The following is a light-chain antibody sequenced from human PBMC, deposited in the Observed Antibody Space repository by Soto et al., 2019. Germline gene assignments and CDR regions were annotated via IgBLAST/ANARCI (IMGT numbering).Light chain of an antibody. J-gene: IGKJ5*01. CDR1: QSVSSY. V-gene: IGKV3-11*01. CDR3: QQRSNWPGT. CDR2: DAS. Sequence: EVVLTQSPVTLSLSPGERATLSCRASQSVSSYLAWYQQKPGQAPRLLIYDASNRATGIPARFSGSGSGTDSTLTISSLEPEDFAVYYCQQRSNWPGTFGQGTRLEI.